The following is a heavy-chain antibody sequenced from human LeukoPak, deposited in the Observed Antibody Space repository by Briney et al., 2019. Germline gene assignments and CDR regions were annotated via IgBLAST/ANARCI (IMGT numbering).Heavy chain of an antibody. V-gene: IGHV3-7*01. CDR2: IHHYGSVK. D-gene: IGHD2-15*01. CDR1: GLAFKNYW. J-gene: IGHJ1*01. CDR3: ASTFPYCGDGSCAL. Sequence: GGSLRLSCLGTGLAFKNYWLTWLGQAVGKGLDWVANIHHYGSVKNYVDTVRGRFTISRDNAQNSLYLQLDNLRADDTAVYYCASTFPYCGDGSCALGGQGTLVIVSS.